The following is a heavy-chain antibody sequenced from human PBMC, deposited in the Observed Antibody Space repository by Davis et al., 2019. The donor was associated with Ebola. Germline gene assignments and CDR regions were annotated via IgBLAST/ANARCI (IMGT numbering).Heavy chain of an antibody. J-gene: IGHJ5*02. Sequence: ASVKVSCKASGDTFTSYSLNWVRQAAGQGLEWMGWMNPKTGNTGYAQKFQGRVTFTRNTSPNTAYMELTSLRSEDTAIYYCARSAAITAIYNWFDPWGQGTLVTVSS. V-gene: IGHV1-8*02. D-gene: IGHD1-14*01. CDR2: MNPKTGNT. CDR3: ARSAAITAIYNWFDP. CDR1: GDTFTSYS.